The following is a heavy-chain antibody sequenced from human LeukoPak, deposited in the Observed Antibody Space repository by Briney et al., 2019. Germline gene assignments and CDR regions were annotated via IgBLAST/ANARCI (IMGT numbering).Heavy chain of an antibody. CDR3: AGYYYDSSGYYAHFDY. D-gene: IGHD3-22*01. J-gene: IGHJ4*02. CDR1: GFTFSSYS. Sequence: KPGGSLRLSCAVSGFTFSSYSMSWVRQAPGKGLEWVSSISSSSSYIYYADSVKGRFTISRDNAKNSLYLQMNSLRAEDTAVYYCAGYYYDSSGYYAHFDYWGQGTLVTVSS. CDR2: ISSSSSYI. V-gene: IGHV3-21*01.